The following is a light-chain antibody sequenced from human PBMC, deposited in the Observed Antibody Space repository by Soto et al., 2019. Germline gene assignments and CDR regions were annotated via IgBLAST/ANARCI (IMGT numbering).Light chain of an antibody. CDR1: SSDVGGYNY. V-gene: IGLV2-14*01. CDR3: SSYTSSSTLEV. J-gene: IGLJ1*01. CDR2: EVS. Sequence: QSVLTQPASVSGSPGQSITISCTGTSSDVGGYNYVSWYQQHPSKAPKLMIYEVSNRPSGVSNRFSGSKSGNTASLTISGLQAEDEADYYCSSYTSSSTLEVFGTGTKVTVL.